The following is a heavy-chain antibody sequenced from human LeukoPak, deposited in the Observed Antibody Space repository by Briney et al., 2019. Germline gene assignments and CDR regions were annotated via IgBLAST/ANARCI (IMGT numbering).Heavy chain of an antibody. CDR3: ARAKTTVTTIPSFDY. CDR1: GGSISSYY. D-gene: IGHD4-17*01. Sequence: PSETLSLTCTVSGGSISSYYWSWIRQPPGKGLEWIGYIYYSGSTNYNPSLKSRVTISVDTSKNQFSLKLSSVTAADTAVYYCARAKTTVTTIPSFDYWGQGTLVTVSS. J-gene: IGHJ4*02. V-gene: IGHV4-59*01. CDR2: IYYSGST.